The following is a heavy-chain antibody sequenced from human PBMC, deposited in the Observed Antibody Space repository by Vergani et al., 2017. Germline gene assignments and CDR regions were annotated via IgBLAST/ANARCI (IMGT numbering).Heavy chain of an antibody. CDR3: ARDRIAVARTGLSRYMDV. CDR2: ISAYNGNT. Sequence: QVQLVQSGAEVKKPGASVKVSCKASGYTFTSYGISWVRQAPGQGLEWMGWISAYNGNTNYAQKLQGRVTMTTDTSTSTAYMELRSLRSDDTAVYYCARDRIAVARTGLSRYMDVAGKGTTVTVSS. CDR1: GYTFTSYG. J-gene: IGHJ6*03. D-gene: IGHD6-19*01. V-gene: IGHV1-18*01.